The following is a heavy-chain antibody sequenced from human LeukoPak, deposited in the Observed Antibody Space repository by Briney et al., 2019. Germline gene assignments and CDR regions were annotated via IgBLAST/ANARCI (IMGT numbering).Heavy chain of an antibody. D-gene: IGHD2-2*01. CDR1: GFTFSSYT. CDR3: AREVQDIVVVPAARYGMDV. CDR2: ISSSGSTI. Sequence: GGSLRLSCAASGFTFSSYTMNWVRQAPGKGLEWVSYISSSGSTIYYADSVKGRFTISRDNAKNSLYLQMNSLRAEDTAVYYCAREVQDIVVVPAARYGMDVWGQGTTVTVSS. V-gene: IGHV3-48*04. J-gene: IGHJ6*02.